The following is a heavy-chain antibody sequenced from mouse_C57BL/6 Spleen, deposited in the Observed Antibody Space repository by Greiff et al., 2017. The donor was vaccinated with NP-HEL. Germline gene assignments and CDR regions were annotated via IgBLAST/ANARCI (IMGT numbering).Heavy chain of an antibody. Sequence: VMLVESGAELVKPGASVKLSCKASGYTFTEYTIHWVKQRSGQGLAWIGWFYPGSGSIKYNEKFKDKATLTADKSSSTVYMELSRLTSEDSAVYFCARHEALNYYGSSSWFAYWGQGTLVTVSA. D-gene: IGHD1-1*01. CDR3: ARHEALNYYGSSSWFAY. V-gene: IGHV1-62-2*01. J-gene: IGHJ3*01. CDR2: FYPGSGSI. CDR1: GYTFTEYT.